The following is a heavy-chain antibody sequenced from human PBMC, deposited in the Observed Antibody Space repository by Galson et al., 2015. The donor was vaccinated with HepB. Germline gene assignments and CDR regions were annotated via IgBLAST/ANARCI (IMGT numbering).Heavy chain of an antibody. J-gene: IGHJ6*02. CDR1: GFTFSSYA. V-gene: IGHV3-30*04. Sequence: SLRLSCAASGFTFSSYAMHWVRQAPGKGLEWVAVISYDGSNKYYADSVKGRFTISRDNSKNTLYLQMNSLRAEDTAVYYCARDTYSSGWYLPYGMDVWGQGTTVTVSS. CDR2: ISYDGSNK. CDR3: ARDTYSSGWYLPYGMDV. D-gene: IGHD6-19*01.